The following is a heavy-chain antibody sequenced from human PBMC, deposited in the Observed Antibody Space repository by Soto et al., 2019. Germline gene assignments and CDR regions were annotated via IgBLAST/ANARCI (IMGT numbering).Heavy chain of an antibody. CDR3: ARVEVVGATVNWFDP. Sequence: SKTRSLTCTVSGGSISSGGYYWSWIRHHPGKGLEWIGYIYYSGSTYYNPSLKSRVTISVDTSKNQFSLKLSSVTAADTAVYYCARVEVVGATVNWFDPRGQGILVTVSS. CDR1: GGSISSGGYY. D-gene: IGHD1-26*01. J-gene: IGHJ5*02. CDR2: IYYSGST. V-gene: IGHV4-31*03.